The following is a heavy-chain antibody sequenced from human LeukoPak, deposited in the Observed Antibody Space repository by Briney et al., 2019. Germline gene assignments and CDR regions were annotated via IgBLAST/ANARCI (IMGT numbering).Heavy chain of an antibody. V-gene: IGHV1-46*01. Sequence: GASVKVSCKASGYTFTSYYMHWVRQAPGQGLEWMGIINPSGGHTNYAQKFQGRVTLTRDTSTSTVYMDLSSLRSEDTAVYYCATRATGWTVFDHWGQGTLVTVSS. CDR3: ATRATGWTVFDH. J-gene: IGHJ4*02. D-gene: IGHD6-19*01. CDR2: INPSGGHT. CDR1: GYTFTSYY.